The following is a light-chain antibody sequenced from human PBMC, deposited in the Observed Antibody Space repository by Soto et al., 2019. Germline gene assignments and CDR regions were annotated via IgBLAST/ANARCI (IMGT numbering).Light chain of an antibody. CDR3: SSYTRSTPYV. J-gene: IGLJ1*01. Sequence: QSALTQPASVSGPPGQSITISCTGTSSDVGGYNYVSWYQQHPGKAPKLMIYDVSNRPSGVSNRFSGSKSGNTASLTISGLQAEDEADYYCSSYTRSTPYVFGTGTKLTVL. V-gene: IGLV2-14*01. CDR1: SSDVGGYNY. CDR2: DVS.